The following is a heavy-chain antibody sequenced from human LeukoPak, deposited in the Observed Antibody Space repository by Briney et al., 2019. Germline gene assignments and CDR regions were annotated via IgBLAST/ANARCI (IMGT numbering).Heavy chain of an antibody. V-gene: IGHV3-21*01. CDR1: GFSFSTFG. D-gene: IGHD3-10*01. CDR3: ARAVSTYGLDS. CDR2: ITSTSSYT. Sequence: PGGSLRLSCAASGFSFSTFGMNWVRQAPGKGLGCVSSITSTSSYTYYADSVKGRFTISRDDAKNSLYLQMNSLRAEDTAVYYCARAVSTYGLDSWGQGTLVTVSS. J-gene: IGHJ4*02.